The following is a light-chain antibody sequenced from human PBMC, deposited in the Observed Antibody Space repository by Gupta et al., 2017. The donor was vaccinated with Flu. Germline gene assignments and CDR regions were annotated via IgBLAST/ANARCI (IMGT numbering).Light chain of an antibody. CDR2: KAS. J-gene: IGKJ2*03. V-gene: IGKV1-5*03. CDR3: QKYSSYPYS. CDR1: LSISSW. Sequence: DFQMTQSPSTLSASVGSRVTITCRASLSISSWLAWYQQKPGKAPKLLIDKASSLESGVPSRCSGSGSGTEFTLTISSLQHDDVATYYCQKYSSYPYSFGRGTKLEIK.